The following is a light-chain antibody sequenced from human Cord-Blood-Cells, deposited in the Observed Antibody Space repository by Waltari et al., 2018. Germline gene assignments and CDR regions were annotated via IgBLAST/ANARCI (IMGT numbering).Light chain of an antibody. CDR1: VLGENY. CDR2: EES. Sequence: SYELTQLPSVSVSPGQTARITCPGGVLGENYADWYQQKPGPAPALVIYEESGRYPVCPERFCGATAGNTTTLTISRVLTDDEADYYCLSGDKENPVFGGGTKLTVL. CDR3: LSGDKENPV. V-gene: IGLV3-22*01. J-gene: IGLJ3*02.